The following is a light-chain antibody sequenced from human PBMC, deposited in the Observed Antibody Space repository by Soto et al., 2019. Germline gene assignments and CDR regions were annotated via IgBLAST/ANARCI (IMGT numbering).Light chain of an antibody. Sequence: EIVWTQSPGTLSLSPGERATLSCRSSQSVSSSYLAWYQHKPGQAPRLLIYDVSSRDTGIPDRFSGSGSGTDFTLSISGLEPEDVAVYYCQQYGSSPTLGQGTKVEIK. J-gene: IGKJ1*01. CDR2: DVS. CDR1: QSVSSSY. V-gene: IGKV3-20*01. CDR3: QQYGSSPT.